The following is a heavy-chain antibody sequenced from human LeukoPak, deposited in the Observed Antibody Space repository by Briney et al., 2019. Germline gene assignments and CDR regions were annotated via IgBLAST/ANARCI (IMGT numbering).Heavy chain of an antibody. Sequence: VXVSCKASGYTFTXNYIHWVRQAPGQGLEWMGMIYPRDGSTSYAQKFQGRVTVTRDTSTSTVHMELSGLRSEDTAVYYCARDQEGFDYWGQGTLVTVSS. CDR1: GYTFTXNY. J-gene: IGHJ4*02. CDR2: IYPRDGST. CDR3: ARDQEGFDY. V-gene: IGHV1-46*01.